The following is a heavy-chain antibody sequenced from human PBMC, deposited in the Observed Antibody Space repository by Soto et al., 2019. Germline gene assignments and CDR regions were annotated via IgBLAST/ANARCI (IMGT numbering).Heavy chain of an antibody. V-gene: IGHV1-69*13. J-gene: IGHJ4*02. D-gene: IGHD5-18*01. CDR2: IIPIFGTA. CDR1: GGTFSSYA. CDR3: ARLRVDTAMVPDDY. Sequence: SVKVSCKASGGTFSSYAISWVRQAPGQGLEWMGGIIPIFGTANYAQKFQGRVAITADESTSTAYMELSSLRSEDTAVYYCARLRVDTAMVPDDYWGQGTLVTVSS.